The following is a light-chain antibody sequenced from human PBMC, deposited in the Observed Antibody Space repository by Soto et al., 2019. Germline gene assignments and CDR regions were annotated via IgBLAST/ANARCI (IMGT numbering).Light chain of an antibody. CDR2: KAS. CDR3: QQYNTYSQT. CDR1: QTISNW. Sequence: IQMTQSPSAVSASVGDRVTITCRASQTISNWLAWYQQKPGKAPKLLIYKASTLESGVPSRFSGSGSGTEFTLTIGSLQPEDFATYFCQQYNTYSQTFGQGTKVDIK. V-gene: IGKV1-5*03. J-gene: IGKJ1*01.